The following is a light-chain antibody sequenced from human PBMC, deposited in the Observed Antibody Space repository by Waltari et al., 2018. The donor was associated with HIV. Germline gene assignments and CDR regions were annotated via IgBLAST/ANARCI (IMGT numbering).Light chain of an antibody. CDR2: WAS. CDR3: QQYYDSPYT. V-gene: IGKV4-1*01. Sequence: DIVMTQSPDSLAVSLGERATINCKSRQSPLYTPNNRNYLSWFQQKPGQPPKLLIYWASTRESGVPDRFSGNGSGTDFTLTISSLQAEDVAVYYCQQYYDSPYTFGQGTKLEIK. J-gene: IGKJ2*01. CDR1: QSPLYTPNNRNY.